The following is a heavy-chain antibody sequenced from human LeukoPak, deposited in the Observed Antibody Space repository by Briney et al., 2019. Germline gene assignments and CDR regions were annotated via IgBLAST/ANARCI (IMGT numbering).Heavy chain of an antibody. CDR2: ISGSGGST. CDR3: AKGIAAAGKGLAFDP. J-gene: IGHJ5*02. D-gene: IGHD6-13*01. V-gene: IGHV3-23*01. Sequence: GGSLRLSCAASGFTFSSYAMSWVRQAPGKGLEWVSAISGSGGSTYYADSVKGRFTISRDNSKNTLYLQMNSLRAEDTAVYYCAKGIAAAGKGLAFDPWGQGTLVTVSS. CDR1: GFTFSSYA.